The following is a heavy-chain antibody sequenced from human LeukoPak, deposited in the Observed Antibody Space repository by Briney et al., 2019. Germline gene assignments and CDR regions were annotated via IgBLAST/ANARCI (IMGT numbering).Heavy chain of an antibody. CDR1: GFTVSSNY. V-gene: IGHV3-66*01. CDR3: ARVIAAADANDAFDI. D-gene: IGHD6-13*01. J-gene: IGHJ3*02. CDR2: IYSGGST. Sequence: GGSLRLSCAASGFTVSSNYMSWVRQAPGKGPEWVSVIYSGGSTYYADSVKGRFTISRDNSKNTLYLQMNSLRAEDTAVYYCARVIAAADANDAFDIWGQGTMVTVSS.